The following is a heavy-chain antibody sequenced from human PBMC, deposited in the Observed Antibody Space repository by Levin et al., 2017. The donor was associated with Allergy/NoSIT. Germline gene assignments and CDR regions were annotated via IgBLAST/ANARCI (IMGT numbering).Heavy chain of an antibody. V-gene: IGHV3-9*01. CDR2: ISWNSDNI. CDR3: VKGKFEDSRLYYFNF. J-gene: IGHJ4*02. D-gene: IGHD3-10*01. Sequence: GGSLRLSCSASGFSFDDYGMHWVRQLPGKGLEWVSGISWNSDNIDYADSVIGRFPISRDNAKNFLYLQMNSLTTEDTALYYCVKGKFEDSRLYYFNFWGQGTLVTVSS. CDR1: GFSFDDYG.